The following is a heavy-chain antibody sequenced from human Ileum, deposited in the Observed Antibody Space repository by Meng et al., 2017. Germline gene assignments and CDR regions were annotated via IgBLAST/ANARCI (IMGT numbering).Heavy chain of an antibody. D-gene: IGHD4-17*01. CDR1: GFSFSNAW. CDR3: TTEGLRCHNN. V-gene: IGHV3-15*04. CDR2: IESETRGLTT. J-gene: IGHJ4*02. Sequence: EVQLVESGGGGVKTGGSRRRACVASGFSFSNAWLSWVRQVPGKGLEWVGRIESETRGLTTYYAAPVKGRFSISRDDSKNALYLQMNSLKTEDSAIYYCTTEGLRCHNNWGQGTLVTVSS.